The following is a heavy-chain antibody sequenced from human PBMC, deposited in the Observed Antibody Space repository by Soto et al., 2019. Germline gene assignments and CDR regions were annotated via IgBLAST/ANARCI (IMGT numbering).Heavy chain of an antibody. CDR2: ISFRGST. J-gene: IGHJ4*02. Sequence: QLQLQESGPGLVKPSETLSLTCTVSGASVTSDLHYWGWIRQSPGKGLAWIGTISFRGSTYFIPSLKGRVTISLDTSRNQFALQVKSVTAADTATYYCARHITLREFDYWGQGTPVTVSS. V-gene: IGHV4-39*01. CDR3: ARHITLREFDY. D-gene: IGHD3-10*01. CDR1: GASVTSDLHY.